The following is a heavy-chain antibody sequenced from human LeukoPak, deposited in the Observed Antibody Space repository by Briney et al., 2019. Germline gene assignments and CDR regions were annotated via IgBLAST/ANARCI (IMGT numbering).Heavy chain of an antibody. Sequence: ASVKVSCKASGGTFSSYAISWVRQAPGQGLEWMGRIIPIFGTANYAQKSQGRVTITTDESTSTAYMELSSLRSEDTAVYYCARDLGGYSYGTDYWGQGTLVTVSS. CDR3: ARDLGGYSYGTDY. V-gene: IGHV1-69*05. CDR1: GGTFSSYA. J-gene: IGHJ4*02. CDR2: IIPIFGTA. D-gene: IGHD5-18*01.